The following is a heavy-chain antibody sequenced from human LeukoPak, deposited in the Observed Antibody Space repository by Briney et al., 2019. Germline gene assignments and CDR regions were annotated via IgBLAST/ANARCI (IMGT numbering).Heavy chain of an antibody. CDR2: IDYSGST. Sequence: KPSETLSLTCTVSGGSVSSSSYYWGWIRQPPGKGLEWIGSIDYSGSTNYNPSLKSRVTISVDTSKNQFSLKLSSVTAADTAVYYCATVSGSLSLPYYYYYMDVWGKGTTVTVSS. CDR3: ATVSGSLSLPYYYYYMDV. CDR1: GGSVSSSSYY. D-gene: IGHD1-26*01. J-gene: IGHJ6*03. V-gene: IGHV4-39*07.